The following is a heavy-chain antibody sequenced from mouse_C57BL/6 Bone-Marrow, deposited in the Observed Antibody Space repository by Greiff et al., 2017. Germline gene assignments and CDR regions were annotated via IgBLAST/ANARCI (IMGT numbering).Heavy chain of an antibody. V-gene: IGHV15-2*01. CDR1: DSEVFPIAY. CDR3: ARPGYYYWYFDV. Sequence: VQLQQSGSELRSPGSSVKLSCKDFDSEVFPIAYMSWVRQKPGHGFEWIGGILPSIGRTIYGEKFEDKATLDADTLSNTAYLELNSLTSEDSAIYYCARPGYYYWYFDVWGTGTTVTVSS. J-gene: IGHJ1*03. CDR2: ILPSIGRT. D-gene: IGHD1-1*01.